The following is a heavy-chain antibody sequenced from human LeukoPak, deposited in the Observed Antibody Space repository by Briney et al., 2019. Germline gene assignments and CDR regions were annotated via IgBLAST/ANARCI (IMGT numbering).Heavy chain of an antibody. Sequence: GGSLRLSCAASGFTFSSYGMHWVRQAPGKGLEWVAVIWYDGSNKYYADSVKGRFTISRDNSKNTLYLQMNSLRAEDTAVYYCAKGYFDWLTEPYYFDYWGQGTLVTVS. CDR2: IWYDGSNK. CDR3: AKGYFDWLTEPYYFDY. CDR1: GFTFSSYG. V-gene: IGHV3-33*06. D-gene: IGHD3-9*01. J-gene: IGHJ4*02.